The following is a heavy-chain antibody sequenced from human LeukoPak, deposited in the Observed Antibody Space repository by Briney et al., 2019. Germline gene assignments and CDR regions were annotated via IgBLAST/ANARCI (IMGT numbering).Heavy chain of an antibody. D-gene: IGHD3-3*01. J-gene: IGHJ6*02. Sequence: SETLSLTCTVSGGPISSYYWSWIRQPPGKGLEWIGYIYYRGSTNYNPSLKSRVTISVDTSKNQFSLKLSSVTAADTAVYYCARAGRAYYDFWSGYSTTGYGMDVWGQGTTVTVPS. CDR1: GGPISSYY. V-gene: IGHV4-59*01. CDR3: ARAGRAYYDFWSGYSTTGYGMDV. CDR2: IYYRGST.